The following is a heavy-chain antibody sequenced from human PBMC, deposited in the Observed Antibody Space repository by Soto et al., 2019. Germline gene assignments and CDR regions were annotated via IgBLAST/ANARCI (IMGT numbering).Heavy chain of an antibody. Sequence: SVKVSCKASGGTFSSYTISWVRQAPGQGLEWMGRIIPILGIANYAQKFQGRVTITADKSTSTAYMELSSLRSEDTAVYYCARDDVSYYYGMDVWGQGTTVTVSS. CDR1: GGTFSSYT. V-gene: IGHV1-69*04. J-gene: IGHJ6*02. CDR2: IIPILGIA. CDR3: ARDDVSYYYGMDV. D-gene: IGHD3-16*01.